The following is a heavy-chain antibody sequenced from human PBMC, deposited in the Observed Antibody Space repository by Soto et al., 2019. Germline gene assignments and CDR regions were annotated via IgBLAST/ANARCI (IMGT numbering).Heavy chain of an antibody. J-gene: IGHJ5*02. D-gene: IGHD4-17*01. V-gene: IGHV4-38-2*01. Sequence: SETLSLTCAVSGYSISSGYYWGWIRQTPGKGLEWIASIYHSGSTYYNPSLKSRVTISVDTSKNQFSLKLTSVTAADTAVYYCARGAATVTPGWFDPWGQGIMVTV. CDR1: GYSISSGYY. CDR2: IYHSGST. CDR3: ARGAATVTPGWFDP.